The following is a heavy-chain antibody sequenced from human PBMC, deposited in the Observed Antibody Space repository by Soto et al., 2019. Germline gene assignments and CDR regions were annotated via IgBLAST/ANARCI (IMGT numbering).Heavy chain of an antibody. CDR2: IWYDGSNK. J-gene: IGHJ4*02. Sequence: QVQLVESGGGVVQPGRSLRLSCAASGFTFSSYGMHWVRQAPGKGLEWVAVIWYDGSNKYYADSVKGRFTISRDNSKNTLYLQMNSLRAEDTAVYYCAREPRYGGHGDYWGQGTLVTVSS. CDR1: GFTFSSYG. D-gene: IGHD3-16*02. V-gene: IGHV3-33*01. CDR3: AREPRYGGHGDY.